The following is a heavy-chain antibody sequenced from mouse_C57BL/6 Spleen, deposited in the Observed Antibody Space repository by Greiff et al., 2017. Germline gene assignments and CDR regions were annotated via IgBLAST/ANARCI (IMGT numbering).Heavy chain of an antibody. Sequence: EVKLVESGGGLVKPGGSLKLSCAASGFTFSSYAMSWVRQTPEKRLEWVATISDGGSYTYYPDNVKVRFTISRDNAKNNLYLQMSHLKSEDTAMYYCAREEGSYDFDYWGQGTTLTVSS. J-gene: IGHJ2*01. CDR3: AREEGSYDFDY. CDR1: GFTFSSYA. CDR2: ISDGGSYT. V-gene: IGHV5-4*01. D-gene: IGHD2-12*01.